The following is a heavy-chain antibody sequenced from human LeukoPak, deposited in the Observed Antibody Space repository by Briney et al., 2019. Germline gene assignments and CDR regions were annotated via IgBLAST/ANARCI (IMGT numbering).Heavy chain of an antibody. CDR3: TREGILAGVDY. V-gene: IGHV3-7*01. CDR2: IKQDGSEK. Sequence: GGSLRLSCAASGFTFNTYWMSWVRQAPGKGLEWVGNIKQDGSEKNYVDSVKGRFTISRDNAKNSMSLQMNSLRAEDTAVYYCTREGILAGVDYWGQGTLVTVSS. CDR1: GFTFNTYW. J-gene: IGHJ4*02. D-gene: IGHD6-13*01.